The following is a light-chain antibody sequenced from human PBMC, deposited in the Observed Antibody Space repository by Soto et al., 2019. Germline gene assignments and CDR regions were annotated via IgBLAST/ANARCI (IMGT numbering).Light chain of an antibody. Sequence: IVMTQSPLSRPVTPGEPASISCRSSQSLLHSNGYNYLDWYLQKPGQSPQLLIYLGSNRASGVPDRFSGSGSGTDFTLTIGSLQAEDVAVYYCQQYYSTPAITCGQGTRLAIK. CDR1: QSLLHSNGYNY. V-gene: IGKV2-28*01. J-gene: IGKJ5*01. CDR3: QQYYSTPAIT. CDR2: LGS.